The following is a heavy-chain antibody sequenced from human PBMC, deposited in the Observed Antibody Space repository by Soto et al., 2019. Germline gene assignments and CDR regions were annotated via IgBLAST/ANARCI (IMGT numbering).Heavy chain of an antibody. V-gene: IGHV1-8*01. J-gene: IGHJ4*02. CDR3: TRDSPSPPYFLDV. Sequence: GASVKVSCKASGYTFTDSDVNWVRQAPGQGLEWMGWMSPTSGNTGYAQKFQGRVTMTSNTSTNTAYMELSSLRSEDTAVYYCTRDSPSPPYFLDVWGQGTLVTVSS. D-gene: IGHD2-8*01. CDR1: GYTFTDSD. CDR2: MSPTSGNT.